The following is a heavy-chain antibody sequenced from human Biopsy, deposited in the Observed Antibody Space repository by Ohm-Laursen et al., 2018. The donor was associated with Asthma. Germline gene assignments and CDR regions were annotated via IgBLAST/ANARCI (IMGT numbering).Heavy chain of an antibody. CDR3: ARAVSSSSYWYFDL. D-gene: IGHD6-6*01. Sequence: SDTLSLTCIVSGDAMSTSGSYWGWIRQSPGKGLEWIGRIYYCGRTYYNPSLESRVTISAATSKNYFSLKMTSVTAADTALYYCARAVSSSSYWYFDLWGRGDLVTVSS. CDR2: IYYCGRT. J-gene: IGHJ2*01. V-gene: IGHV4-39*02. CDR1: GDAMSTSGSY.